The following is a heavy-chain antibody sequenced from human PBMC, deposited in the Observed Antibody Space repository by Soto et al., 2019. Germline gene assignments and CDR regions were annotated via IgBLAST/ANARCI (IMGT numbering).Heavy chain of an antibody. V-gene: IGHV4-30-2*01. Sequence: SETLSLTCAVSGGSISSGGYSWSWIRQPPGKGLEWIGYIYHSGSTYYNPSLKSRVTISVDRSKNQFSLKLSSVTAADTAVYYCARTPVADTAMGPFDYWGQGTLVTVSS. CDR1: GGSISSGGYS. D-gene: IGHD5-18*01. J-gene: IGHJ4*02. CDR2: IYHSGST. CDR3: ARTPVADTAMGPFDY.